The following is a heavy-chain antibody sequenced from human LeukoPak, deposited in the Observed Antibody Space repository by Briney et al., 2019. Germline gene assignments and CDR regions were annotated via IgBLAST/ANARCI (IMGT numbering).Heavy chain of an antibody. V-gene: IGHV3-23*01. CDR1: GSNFNNYA. CDR2: ISARGSST. Sequence: GGSLRLSCAASGSNFNNYAMSWVRQAPGKGLEWVSEISARGSSTHYADSVKGRFTISRDNSKDTLYLQMNSLRVEDTAVYYCAKDAIVGATMWGSWGQGTLVTVSS. J-gene: IGHJ5*02. CDR3: AKDAIVGATMWGS. D-gene: IGHD1-26*01.